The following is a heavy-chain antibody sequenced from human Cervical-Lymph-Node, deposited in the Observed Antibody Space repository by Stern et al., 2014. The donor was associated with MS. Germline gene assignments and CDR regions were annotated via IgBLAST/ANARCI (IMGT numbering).Heavy chain of an antibody. V-gene: IGHV2-70*01. CDR3: ARIGLGPFNDATDI. CDR2: IDWGDDK. D-gene: IGHD3/OR15-3a*01. J-gene: IGHJ3*02. Sequence: QVTLRESGPALVKPTQTLTLTCTFSGFSLSTSGMCVSWLRQSPGKALEWLALIDWGDDKFYSTSLKTRLTISKDTSKNQVVLTMTNMDPVDTATYYCARIGLGPFNDATDIWGQGTMVTVSS. CDR1: GFSLSTSGMC.